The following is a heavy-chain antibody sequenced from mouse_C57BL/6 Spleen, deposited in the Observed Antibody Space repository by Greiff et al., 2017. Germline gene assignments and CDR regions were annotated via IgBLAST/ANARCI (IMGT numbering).Heavy chain of an antibody. J-gene: IGHJ4*01. V-gene: IGHV5-17*01. D-gene: IGHD4-1*01. CDR2: ISSGSSTI. CDR3: ARGLGRYAMDY. CDR1: GFTFSDYG. Sequence: EVKLVESGGGLVKPGGSLKLSCAASGFTFSDYGMHWVRQAPEKGLEWVAYISSGSSTIYYADTVKGRFTISRDNANNTLFLQMTSLRSEDTAMYYCARGLGRYAMDYWGQGTSVTVSS.